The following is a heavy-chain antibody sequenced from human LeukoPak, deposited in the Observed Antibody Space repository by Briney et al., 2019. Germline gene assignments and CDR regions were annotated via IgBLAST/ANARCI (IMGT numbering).Heavy chain of an antibody. CDR2: IYPGDSDT. V-gene: IGHV5-51*01. D-gene: IGHD1-26*01. Sequence: GESLKISCKGSGYSFTSYWIVWVRQMPGKGLEWMGIIYPGDSDTRYSPSFQGQVTLSADKSISTAYLQWSGLKASDTAMYYCARLVSGVGNWFDPWGQGTLVTVSS. CDR3: ARLVSGVGNWFDP. CDR1: GYSFTSYW. J-gene: IGHJ5*02.